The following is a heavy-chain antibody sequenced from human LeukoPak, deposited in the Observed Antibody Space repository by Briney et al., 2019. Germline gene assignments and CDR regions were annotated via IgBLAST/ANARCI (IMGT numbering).Heavy chain of an antibody. Sequence: SQTLSLTCTVSGGSISSGGYYWSWIRQHPGTGLEWIGYIYYSGSTYYNPSLKSRVTIPVDTSKNQFSLKLSSVTAADTAVYYCARDRGDGYNSNYFDYWGQGTLVTVSS. V-gene: IGHV4-31*03. J-gene: IGHJ4*02. CDR3: ARDRGDGYNSNYFDY. D-gene: IGHD5-24*01. CDR2: IYYSGST. CDR1: GGSISSGGYY.